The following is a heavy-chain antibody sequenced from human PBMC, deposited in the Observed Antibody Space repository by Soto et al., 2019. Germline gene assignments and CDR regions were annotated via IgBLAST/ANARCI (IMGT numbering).Heavy chain of an antibody. CDR3: VRDGYPAWVYGVDV. D-gene: IGHD1-1*01. J-gene: IGHJ6*02. V-gene: IGHV3-74*01. CDR2: MNSDGSAT. Sequence: PGGSLRLSCAASGFTFSTYWMHWVRQAPGKGLVWVSRMNSDGSATNYADSVKGRFTISRDNARNTLYLQMNSLRAEDTAVYECVRDGYPAWVYGVDVWGQGTTVTVSS. CDR1: GFTFSTYW.